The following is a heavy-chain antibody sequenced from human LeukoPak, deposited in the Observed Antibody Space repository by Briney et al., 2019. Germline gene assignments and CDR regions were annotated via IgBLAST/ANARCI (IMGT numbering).Heavy chain of an antibody. CDR2: ISGGSSYI. J-gene: IGHJ4*02. Sequence: GGSLRLSCAASGFTFNRYAMNWVRQDPGKGLEWVSSISGGSSYIYYADSVKGRFTISRDNAKNSLYLQMNSLRAEDTAVYYCAREITIDYWGQGTLVTVSS. CDR3: AREITIDY. V-gene: IGHV3-21*01. CDR1: GFTFNRYA.